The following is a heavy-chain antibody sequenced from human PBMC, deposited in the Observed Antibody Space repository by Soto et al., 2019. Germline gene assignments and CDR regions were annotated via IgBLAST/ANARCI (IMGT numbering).Heavy chain of an antibody. V-gene: IGHV4-30-4*01. D-gene: IGHD3-10*01. CDR3: AREGLLWFGDPYAFDI. CDR2: IYYSGST. CDR1: GGSISSGDYY. Sequence: PSETLSLTCTVSGGSISSGDYYWSWIRQPPGKGLEWIGYIYYSGSTYYNPSLKSRVTISVDTSKNQFSLKLSSVTAADTAVYYCAREGLLWFGDPYAFDIWGQGTMVTVSS. J-gene: IGHJ3*02.